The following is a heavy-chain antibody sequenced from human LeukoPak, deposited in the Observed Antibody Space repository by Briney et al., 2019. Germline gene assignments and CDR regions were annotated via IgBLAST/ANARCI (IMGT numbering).Heavy chain of an antibody. CDR2: IKSKTVGGTT. V-gene: IGHV3-15*01. D-gene: IGHD6-19*01. CDR1: GFTLSNAW. Sequence: GGSLRLSCAASGFTLSNAWVSWVRQAPGKGLEWVGRIKSKTVGGTTDYAAPVKGRFTISRDDSKNTLYLQMNSLKIEDTAVYYCAKAPSIAVRNWFDPWGQGTLVTVSS. CDR3: AKAPSIAVRNWFDP. J-gene: IGHJ5*02.